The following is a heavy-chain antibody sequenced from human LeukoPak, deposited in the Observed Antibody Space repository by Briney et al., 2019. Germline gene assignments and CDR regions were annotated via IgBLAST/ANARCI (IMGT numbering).Heavy chain of an antibody. D-gene: IGHD6-19*01. CDR3: ARVWAVAGYYFDY. V-gene: IGHV3-11*06. J-gene: IGHJ4*02. CDR1: GFTFSDYY. Sequence: GGSLRLSCAASGFTFSDYYMSWIRQAPGKGLEWVSYISSGSSYTNYADSVKGRFTISRDNAKNSLYLQMNSLRAEDTAVYYCARVWAVAGYYFDYWGQGTLVTVSS. CDR2: ISSGSSYT.